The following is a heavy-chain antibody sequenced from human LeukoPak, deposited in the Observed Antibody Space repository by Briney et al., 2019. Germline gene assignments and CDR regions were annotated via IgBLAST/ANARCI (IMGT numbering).Heavy chain of an antibody. CDR1: GFTFSDYY. CDR2: ISSSSSYT. Sequence: GGSLRLSCEASGFTFSDYYMSWVRQAPGKGLEWVSYISSSSSYTKYADSVKGRFTISRDNAKNSLYLQVNSLRAEDTAVYYCARGTGTTAYFDYWGQGTLVTVFS. D-gene: IGHD1-1*01. V-gene: IGHV3-11*06. CDR3: ARGTGTTAYFDY. J-gene: IGHJ4*02.